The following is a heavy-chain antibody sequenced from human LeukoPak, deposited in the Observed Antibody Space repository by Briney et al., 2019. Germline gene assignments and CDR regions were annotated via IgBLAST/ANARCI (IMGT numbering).Heavy chain of an antibody. Sequence: GGSLRLSCAASGFTFSSYAMHWVRQAPGKGLEWVAVISYDGSNKYYADSVKGRFTISRDNSKNTLYLQMNSLRAEDTAVYYCASPERDSSGYPVDYWGQGTLVTVSS. CDR2: ISYDGSNK. CDR3: ASPERDSSGYPVDY. V-gene: IGHV3-30*04. CDR1: GFTFSSYA. J-gene: IGHJ4*02. D-gene: IGHD3-22*01.